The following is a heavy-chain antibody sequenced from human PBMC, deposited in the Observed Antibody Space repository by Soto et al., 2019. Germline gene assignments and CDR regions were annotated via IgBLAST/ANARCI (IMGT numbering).Heavy chain of an antibody. V-gene: IGHV3-9*01. Sequence: GGSLRLSCAASGFTFDDYAMHWVRQAPGKGLEWVSGISWNSGSIGYADSVKGRFTISRDNAKNSLYLQMNSLRAEDTALYYCAKTGYSSSWYGQGAFDIWGQGTMVTVSS. J-gene: IGHJ3*02. CDR2: ISWNSGSI. D-gene: IGHD6-13*01. CDR1: GFTFDDYA. CDR3: AKTGYSSSWYGQGAFDI.